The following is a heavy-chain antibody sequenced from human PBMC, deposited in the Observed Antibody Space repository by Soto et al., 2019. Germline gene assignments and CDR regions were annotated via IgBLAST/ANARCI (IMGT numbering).Heavy chain of an antibody. Sequence: PGGSLRLCCTASEFAFSNSYMNWVRQAPGKGLEWVSSISSSGTSMFYADSLRGRFTISRDNAKNSLYLQMNSLRAEDTAVYYCAGGYGGIDYWGPGTLVTVSS. D-gene: IGHD3-10*01. V-gene: IGHV3-21*01. CDR1: EFAFSNSY. CDR2: ISSSGTSM. CDR3: AGGYGGIDY. J-gene: IGHJ4*02.